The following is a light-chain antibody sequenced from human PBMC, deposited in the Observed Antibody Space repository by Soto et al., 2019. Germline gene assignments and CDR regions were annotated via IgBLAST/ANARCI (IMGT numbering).Light chain of an antibody. V-gene: IGKV1-39*01. CDR1: QSISSY. Sequence: DIQMTQSPSSLSASVGDRVTITCRASQSISSYLNWYQQKPGKAPKLLIYAASSLQSGVPSRFSGSGSGTDLTLTISSLQPEDFATYYCQQSYSTPRGVFGGGTKVEIK. J-gene: IGKJ4*01. CDR3: QQSYSTPRGV. CDR2: AAS.